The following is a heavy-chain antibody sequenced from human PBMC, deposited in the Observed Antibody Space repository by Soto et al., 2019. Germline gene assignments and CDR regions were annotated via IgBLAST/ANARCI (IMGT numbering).Heavy chain of an antibody. CDR1: GGSMTGYF. D-gene: IGHD7-27*01. CDR2: VYNSGNT. Sequence: PSETLSLTCTVSGGSMTGYFWTWIRQSAGKGLEWIGHVYNSGNTDYNPSLASRLTMAVDTSKREFSLKVKSVTAADTAVYYCARTHWVSGTEYWGQGTLVTVSS. CDR3: ARTHWVSGTEY. J-gene: IGHJ4*02. V-gene: IGHV4-4*07.